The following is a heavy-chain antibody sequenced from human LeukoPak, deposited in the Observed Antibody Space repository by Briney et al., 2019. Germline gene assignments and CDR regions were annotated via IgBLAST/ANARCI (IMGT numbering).Heavy chain of an antibody. J-gene: IGHJ5*02. D-gene: IGHD6-13*01. Sequence: SETLSLTCTVSGGSISTYYWNWIRQPAGKGLEWIGSLSYSGTTYYNPSLKSRVTISIGTSKRYFSLDLTSVTVADTAVYYCARDVWGGSTWYPPVAWFDPWGQGALVTVSS. CDR3: ARDVWGGSTWYPPVAWFDP. V-gene: IGHV4-4*07. CDR1: GGSISTYY. CDR2: LSYSGTT.